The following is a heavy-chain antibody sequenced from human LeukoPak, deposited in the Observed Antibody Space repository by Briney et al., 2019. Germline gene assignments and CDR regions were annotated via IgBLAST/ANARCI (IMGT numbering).Heavy chain of an antibody. CDR2: ISSSSSYI. J-gene: IGHJ4*02. D-gene: IGHD6-13*01. Sequence: GGSLRLSCAASGFTFSNVWMSWVRQAPGKGLEWVSSISSSSSYIYYADSVKGRFTISRDNAKNSLYLQMNSLRAEDTAVYYCGVYSSSWHDYWGQGTLVTVSS. V-gene: IGHV3-21*01. CDR3: GVYSSSWHDY. CDR1: GFTFSNVW.